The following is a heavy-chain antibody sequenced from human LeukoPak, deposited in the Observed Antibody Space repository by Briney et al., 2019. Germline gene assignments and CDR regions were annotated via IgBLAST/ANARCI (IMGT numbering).Heavy chain of an antibody. J-gene: IGHJ4*02. CDR2: ISGRGGST. CDR1: GFTFSSYA. Sequence: GGSLRLSCAASGFTFSSYAMSWVRQAPGKGLEWVSAISGRGGSTYYADSVKGRFTISRDNSKNTLYLQMNSLRAEDTAVYYCANAPVRGVIRSVQGYWGQGTLVTVSS. CDR3: ANAPVRGVIRSVQGY. D-gene: IGHD3-10*01. V-gene: IGHV3-23*01.